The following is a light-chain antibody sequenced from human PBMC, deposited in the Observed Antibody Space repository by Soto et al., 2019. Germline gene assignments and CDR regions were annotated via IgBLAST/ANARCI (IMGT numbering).Light chain of an antibody. J-gene: IGKJ2*01. V-gene: IGKV3-15*01. CDR2: DAI. CDR1: QNIDTH. CDR3: QQYRDWLRHT. Sequence: VMTQSPATLSLSPGERAILSCRASQNIDTHLAWYQQKPGQPPRLLMSDAIARATGVTGRFRGDGSGTEFTLTISSLQSEDFAVYYCQQYRDWLRHTFGQGTKLEIK.